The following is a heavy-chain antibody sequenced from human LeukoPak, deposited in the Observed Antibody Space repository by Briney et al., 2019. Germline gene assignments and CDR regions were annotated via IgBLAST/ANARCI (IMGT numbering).Heavy chain of an antibody. Sequence: SETLSLTCTVSGGSISSYYWSWIRQPPGKGLEWIGYIYNSGSTNYNPSLKSRVTISVDTSKNQFSLKLSSVTAADTAVYYCARTIRGVYFDYWGQGTLVTVSS. V-gene: IGHV4-59*08. J-gene: IGHJ4*02. CDR3: ARTIRGVYFDY. CDR1: GGSISSYY. D-gene: IGHD3-10*01. CDR2: IYNSGST.